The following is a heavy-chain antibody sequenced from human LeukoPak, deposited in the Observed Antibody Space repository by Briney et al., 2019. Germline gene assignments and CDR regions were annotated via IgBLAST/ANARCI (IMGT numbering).Heavy chain of an antibody. J-gene: IGHJ4*02. CDR3: GRDRGYQIDN. CDR2: MNNDGSST. CDR1: GFTFSSYW. D-gene: IGHD3-10*01. Sequence: PGGSLRLSCAASGFTFSSYWMHWVRQAPGKGLVWVSGMNNDGSSTSYADSVKGRFTISRDNAKNTLYLQMNNLRAEDTAVYYCGRDRGYQIDNWGQGTLVTVSS. V-gene: IGHV3-74*01.